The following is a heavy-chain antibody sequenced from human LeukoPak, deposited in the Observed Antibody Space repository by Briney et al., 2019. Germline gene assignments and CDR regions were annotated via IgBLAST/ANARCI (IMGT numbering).Heavy chain of an antibody. CDR2: ISAYNGNT. D-gene: IGHD3-9*01. Sequence: ASVKVSCKDSGYTFTSYGISWVRQAPGQGLEWMGWISAYNGNTNYPQKLQGRVTMTTDTSTSTAYMELGSLRSDDTAVYYCARVRYYDILTGYPRCDFDYWGQGTLVTVSS. V-gene: IGHV1-18*01. J-gene: IGHJ4*02. CDR1: GYTFTSYG. CDR3: ARVRYYDILTGYPRCDFDY.